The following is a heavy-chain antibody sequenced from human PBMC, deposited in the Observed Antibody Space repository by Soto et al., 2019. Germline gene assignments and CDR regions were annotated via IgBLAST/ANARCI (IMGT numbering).Heavy chain of an antibody. CDR3: ARDRYSGSYSWFDP. J-gene: IGHJ5*02. D-gene: IGHD1-26*01. Sequence: KTSETLSLTCAVSGGSISSSNWWSWVRQPPGKGLEWIGEIYHSGSTNYNPSLKSRVTISVDKSKNQFSLKLSSVTAADTAVYYCARDRYSGSYSWFDPWGQGTLVPVSS. CDR2: IYHSGST. CDR1: GGSISSSNW. V-gene: IGHV4-4*02.